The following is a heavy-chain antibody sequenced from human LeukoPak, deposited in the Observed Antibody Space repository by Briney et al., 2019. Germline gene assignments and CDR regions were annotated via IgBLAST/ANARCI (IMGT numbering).Heavy chain of an antibody. J-gene: IGHJ4*02. CDR1: GFTFSRYW. D-gene: IGHD3-16*01. V-gene: IGHV3-7*03. CDR3: ATAPGGRFGFSPDY. Sequence: GGSLRLSCAASGFTFSRYWMSWVRQVPGKGLEWVANIKEDAGEIYYVDSVKGRFTISRDNAKNSLYLQMNSLRAEDTAVYYCATAPGGRFGFSPDYWGQGTLVTVSS. CDR2: IKEDAGEI.